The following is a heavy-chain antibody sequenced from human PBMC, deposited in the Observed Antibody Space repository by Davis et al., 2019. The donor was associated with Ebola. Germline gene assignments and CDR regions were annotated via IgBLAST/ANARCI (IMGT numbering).Heavy chain of an antibody. CDR2: VSSDGGNK. CDR3: ARDKTSGDSYFDD. D-gene: IGHD1-26*01. J-gene: IGHJ4*02. Sequence: GGSLRLSCAASGFTFSSYAMHWVRQAPGKGLEWVAVVSSDGGNKYYADSVKGRFTISRDNSKITLYLQMNSLRADDTAVYYCARDKTSGDSYFDDWGQGTLVTVSS. CDR1: GFTFSSYA. V-gene: IGHV3-30-3*01.